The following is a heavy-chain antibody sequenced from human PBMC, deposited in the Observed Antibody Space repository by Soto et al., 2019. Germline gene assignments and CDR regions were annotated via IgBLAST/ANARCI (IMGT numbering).Heavy chain of an antibody. J-gene: IGHJ4*02. CDR3: ASRHSGGFFRFFDS. D-gene: IGHD2-15*01. V-gene: IGHV1-69*06. CDR1: GGSLSTNP. Sequence: QVQLVQSGTEVKKPGSSVKVSCKASGGSLSTNPISWVRQAPGQGLEWMGGTGSGTGPGNHAQKLQGRITVTADKSTSTVDMELTNLSSEDTAVYYCASRHSGGFFRFFDSWGKGTLVTVSS. CDR2: TGSGTGPG.